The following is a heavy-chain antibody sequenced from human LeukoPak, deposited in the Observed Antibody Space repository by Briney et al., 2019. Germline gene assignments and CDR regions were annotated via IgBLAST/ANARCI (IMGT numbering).Heavy chain of an antibody. CDR3: ARKGYYGSGTYLDY. D-gene: IGHD3-10*01. Sequence: GGSLRLSCAASRFTFSSFWMHWVRQAPEKGLVWVSRINGDGGTTSYADSVKGRFTISRDNAKSTLYLQMNSLRAEDTALYYCARKGYYGSGTYLDYWGQGTLVTVSS. V-gene: IGHV3-74*01. CDR2: INGDGGTT. CDR1: RFTFSSFW. J-gene: IGHJ4*02.